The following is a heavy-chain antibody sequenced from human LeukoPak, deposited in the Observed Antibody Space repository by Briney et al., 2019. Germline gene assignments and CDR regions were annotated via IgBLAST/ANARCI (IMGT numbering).Heavy chain of an antibody. D-gene: IGHD6-19*01. CDR2: ISGGGERT. V-gene: IGHV3-23*01. CDR3: GKDGGQYSSGPEFDP. CDR1: GIVFSRTA. Sequence: GGSLRLSCTASGIVFSRTAMDWARQSPGRGLEWLSAISGGGERTFYADSVRGRFTISRDNSKNMVYLQMNSLRVDDTAIYYCGKDGGQYSSGPEFDPRGQGDLVTVPS. J-gene: IGHJ5*02.